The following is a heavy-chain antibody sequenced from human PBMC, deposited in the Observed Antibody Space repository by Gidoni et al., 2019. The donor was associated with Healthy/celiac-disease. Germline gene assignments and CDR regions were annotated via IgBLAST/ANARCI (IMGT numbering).Heavy chain of an antibody. CDR2: ITSNSATI. Sequence: EVQLVESGGGLVQPGRSLRLSCVASGFSFGDYAMHWVRQAPGKGLEWVSGITSNSATIGYADSVKGRFTTSRDNAKNSLYLQMNSLRPEDTALYYCVRHKVVVPYGLDVWGQGTTVIVSS. V-gene: IGHV3-9*01. D-gene: IGHD2-15*01. J-gene: IGHJ6*02. CDR3: VRHKVVVPYGLDV. CDR1: GFSFGDYA.